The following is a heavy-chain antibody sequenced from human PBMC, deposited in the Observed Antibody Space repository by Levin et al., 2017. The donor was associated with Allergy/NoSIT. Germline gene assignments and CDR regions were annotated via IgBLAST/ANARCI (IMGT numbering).Heavy chain of an antibody. J-gene: IGHJ3*02. D-gene: IGHD3/OR15-3a*01. CDR1: GFTVSSSY. V-gene: IGHV3-53*01. CDR3: ARVGTGFDI. Sequence: SCAASGFTVSSSYMTWVRQAPGKGLEWVSLLYGGGETFYTDSVKGRFTISRDSSENTLYLQMDTLRADDTAVYYCARVGTGFDIWGQGTKVTVSS. CDR2: LYGGGET.